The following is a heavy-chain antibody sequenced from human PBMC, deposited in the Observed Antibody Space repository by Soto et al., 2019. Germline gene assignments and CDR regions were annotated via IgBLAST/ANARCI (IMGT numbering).Heavy chain of an antibody. CDR2: IIPLFGTP. Sequence: QVQLVQSGAEVKKPGSSVKVSCKASGGIFSTYAISWLRQDPGQGLEWMGGIIPLFGTPNYAQRFQGRVTITADESTSTAYMELSRLRSEDTAVYYCARDRDDYGSGNYYNRIDFWGQRTLVTVSS. CDR3: ARDRDDYGSGNYYNRIDF. D-gene: IGHD3-10*01. CDR1: GGIFSTYA. J-gene: IGHJ4*02. V-gene: IGHV1-69*01.